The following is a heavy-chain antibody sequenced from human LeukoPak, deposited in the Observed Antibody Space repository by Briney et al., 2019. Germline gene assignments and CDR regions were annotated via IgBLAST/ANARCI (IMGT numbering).Heavy chain of an antibody. Sequence: PSQTLSLTCSVSGVSVSDGRYYWTWIRQHPGKGLEWIGYKYYSGSAKYNPSLKSRLTISIDTSKNQFSLHLSSVTAADTATYYCATPYCSSISCLDVFNMWGQGTGVTVSS. CDR2: KYYSGSA. CDR1: GVSVSDGRYY. D-gene: IGHD2-2*01. J-gene: IGHJ3*02. CDR3: ATPYCSSISCLDVFNM. V-gene: IGHV4-31*03.